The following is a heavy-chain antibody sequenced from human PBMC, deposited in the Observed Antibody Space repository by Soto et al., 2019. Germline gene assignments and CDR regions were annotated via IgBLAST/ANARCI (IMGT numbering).Heavy chain of an antibody. Sequence: GGSLRLSCAASGFTFSSYWMSWVRQAPGKGLEWVANIKQDGSENYYVDSVKGRFTISRDNAKNSLYLQMNSLRAEDTAVYYCAREPRLPRYGDYGYYYYGMDVWGQGTTVTVSS. CDR2: IKQDGSEN. J-gene: IGHJ6*02. D-gene: IGHD4-17*01. CDR1: GFTFSSYW. CDR3: AREPRLPRYGDYGYYYYGMDV. V-gene: IGHV3-7*03.